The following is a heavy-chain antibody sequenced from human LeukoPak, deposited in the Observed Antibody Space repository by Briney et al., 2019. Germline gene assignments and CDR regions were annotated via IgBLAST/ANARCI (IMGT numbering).Heavy chain of an antibody. Sequence: SETLSLTCTVSGGSINSYYWSWIRQPPGKGLEWIGYIYYSGNTNYNPSLKSRVTISGDTSKNQFSLKLRSVTAADTAVYYCTSGGMVSGDYWGHGTLVTVSS. D-gene: IGHD2-8*01. J-gene: IGHJ4*01. CDR2: IYYSGNT. CDR3: TSGGMVSGDY. CDR1: GGSINSYY. V-gene: IGHV4-59*01.